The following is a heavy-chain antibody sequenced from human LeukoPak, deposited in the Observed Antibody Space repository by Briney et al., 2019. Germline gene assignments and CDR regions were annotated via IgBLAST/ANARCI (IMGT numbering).Heavy chain of an antibody. CDR3: ARETSLSGWHFDY. CDR2: TSYDGSNR. V-gene: IGHV3-30*03. J-gene: IGHJ4*02. CDR1: GFTFSSYG. D-gene: IGHD6-19*01. Sequence: GGSLRLSCAASGFTFSSYGMHWVRQAPGKGLEWVAATSYDGSNRHYADSVKGRFTISRDNSKNTLYLQINSLRAEDTALYFCARETSLSGWHFDYWGQGTLVTVSS.